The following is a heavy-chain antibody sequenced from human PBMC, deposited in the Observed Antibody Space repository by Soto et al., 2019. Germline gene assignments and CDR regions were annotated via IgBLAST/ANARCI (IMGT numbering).Heavy chain of an antibody. D-gene: IGHD6-13*01. Sequence: PGGSLRLSCAASGFTFSSYAMHWVRQAPGKGLEWVAVISYDGSNKYYADSVKGRFTISRDNSKNTLYLQMNSLRAEDTAVYYCASIPPATGYSSRLFYYGMDVWGQGTTVTVSS. CDR2: ISYDGSNK. CDR3: ASIPPATGYSSRLFYYGMDV. V-gene: IGHV3-30-3*01. CDR1: GFTFSSYA. J-gene: IGHJ6*02.